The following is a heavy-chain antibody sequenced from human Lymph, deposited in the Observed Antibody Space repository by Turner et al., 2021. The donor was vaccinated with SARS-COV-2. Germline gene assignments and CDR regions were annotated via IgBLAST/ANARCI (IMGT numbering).Heavy chain of an antibody. V-gene: IGHV1-24*01. J-gene: IGHJ4*02. CDR1: GYTLTDLS. CDR3: ATLKSNWKILTGRYYFDF. D-gene: IGHD1-1*01. CDR2: VDPEDGET. Sequence: QVQLVQSGAKVKKPGASVKVSCKVSGYTLTDLSIHWVRQAPGKGLEWMGGVDPEDGETIYAQKFQGRVTMTEDTSTDTAYMELSSLRSEDTAVYYCATLKSNWKILTGRYYFDFWGQGTLVTVSS.